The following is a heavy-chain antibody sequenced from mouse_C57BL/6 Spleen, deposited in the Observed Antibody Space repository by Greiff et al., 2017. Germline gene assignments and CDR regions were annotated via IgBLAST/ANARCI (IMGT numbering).Heavy chain of an antibody. V-gene: IGHV3-6*01. Sequence: EVKLQQSGPGLVKPSQSLSLTCSVTGYSITSGYYWNWIRQFPGNKLEWMGYISYDGSNNYNPSLKNRISITRDTSKNQFFLKLNSVTTEDTATYYCARRVYNHFDYWGQGTTLTVSS. D-gene: IGHD1-3*01. CDR3: ARRVYNHFDY. CDR2: ISYDGSN. J-gene: IGHJ2*01. CDR1: GYSITSGYY.